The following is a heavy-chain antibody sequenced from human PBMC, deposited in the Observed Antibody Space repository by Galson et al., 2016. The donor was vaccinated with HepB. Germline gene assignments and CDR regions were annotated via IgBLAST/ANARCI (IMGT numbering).Heavy chain of an antibody. J-gene: IGHJ6*02. CDR1: GFTFSGYA. D-gene: IGHD3-3*01. Sequence: SLRLSCAASGFTFSGYAMSWVRQAPGKGLEWVSAISGSGGSTYYADSVKGRFTISRDNSKNTLYLQMNSLRAEDTAVYYCAKDLGFLEWLFFDSYYYYGMDVWGQGTTVTASS. CDR2: ISGSGGST. CDR3: AKDLGFLEWLFFDSYYYYGMDV. V-gene: IGHV3-23*01.